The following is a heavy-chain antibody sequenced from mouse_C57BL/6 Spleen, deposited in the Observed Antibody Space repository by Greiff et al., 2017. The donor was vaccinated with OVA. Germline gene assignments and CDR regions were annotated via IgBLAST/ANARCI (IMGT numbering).Heavy chain of an antibody. CDR1: GFTFSDYG. CDR3: ARASNWDGEFAY. V-gene: IGHV5-17*01. CDR2: ISSGSSTI. D-gene: IGHD4-1*01. J-gene: IGHJ3*01. Sequence: EVQLVESGGGLVQPGGSLKLSCAASGFTFSDYGLHWVRQAPEKGLAGVAYISSGSSTIYYADTVKGRFTISRDNAKNTLFLQMTSLRSEDTAMYYCARASNWDGEFAYWGQGTLVTVSA.